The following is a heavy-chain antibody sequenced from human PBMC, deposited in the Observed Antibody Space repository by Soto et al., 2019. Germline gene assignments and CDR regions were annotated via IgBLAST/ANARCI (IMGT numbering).Heavy chain of an antibody. CDR2: ISGSGGST. Sequence: EVQLLESGGGLIQPGGSLRLSCAASGFTFSSDAMSWVRQAPGKGLEWVSGISGSGGSTYYADSVKGRFTISRDHSKNTLYLQMNSLRAEDTAVYSCAKVMSTGCYYAMDVWGQGTTVTVSS. V-gene: IGHV3-23*01. D-gene: IGHD4-17*01. J-gene: IGHJ6*02. CDR3: AKVMSTGCYYAMDV. CDR1: GFTFSSDA.